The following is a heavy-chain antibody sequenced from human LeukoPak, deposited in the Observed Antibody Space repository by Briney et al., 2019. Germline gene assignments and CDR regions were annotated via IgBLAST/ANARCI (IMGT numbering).Heavy chain of an antibody. CDR1: GFTFSDYS. CDR3: AKDLDGDYGHYYYGMDV. D-gene: IGHD4-17*01. J-gene: IGHJ6*02. Sequence: SGGSLRLSCTASGFTFSDYSVNWVRQAPGKGLEWVSAISGSGGSTYYADSVKGRFTISRDNSKNTLYLQMNSLRAEDTAVYYCAKDLDGDYGHYYYGMDVWGQGTTVTVSS. CDR2: ISGSGGST. V-gene: IGHV3-23*01.